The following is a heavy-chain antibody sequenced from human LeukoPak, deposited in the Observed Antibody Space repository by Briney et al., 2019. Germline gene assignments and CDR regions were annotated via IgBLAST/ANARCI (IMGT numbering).Heavy chain of an antibody. J-gene: IGHJ5*02. CDR3: ARRGQVSIFGVVTSRGYWFDP. CDR1: GYTFTSYD. D-gene: IGHD3-3*01. CDR2: MNPNSGNT. V-gene: IGHV1-8*03. Sequence: ASVKVSCKASGYTFTSYDINWVRQATGQGLEWMGWMNPNSGNTGYAQKFQGRVTITRNTSISTAYMELSSLRSEDTAVYYCARRGQVSIFGVVTSRGYWFDPWGQGTLVTVSS.